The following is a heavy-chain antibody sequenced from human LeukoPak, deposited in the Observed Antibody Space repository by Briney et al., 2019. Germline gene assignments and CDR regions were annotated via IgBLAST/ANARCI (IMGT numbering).Heavy chain of an antibody. CDR3: ARVNPSGYYYEVDY. D-gene: IGHD3-22*01. Sequence: SETLSLTCTVSGASISSSNDSWGWIRQPPGKGLEWIGSNYYRGSTYYNPSLKSRVTISVDTSKNQFSLKLNSVTAADTAVYYCARVNPSGYYYEVDYW. V-gene: IGHV4-39*07. CDR1: GASISSSNDS. CDR2: NYYRGST. J-gene: IGHJ4*01.